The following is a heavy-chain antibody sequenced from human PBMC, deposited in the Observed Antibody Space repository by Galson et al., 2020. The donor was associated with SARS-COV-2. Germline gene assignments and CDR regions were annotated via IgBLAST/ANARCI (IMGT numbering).Heavy chain of an antibody. CDR3: AKPSFGGYYYGMDV. J-gene: IGHJ6*02. CDR2: ISYDGSNK. Sequence: GGSLRLSCAASGFTFSSYGMHWVRQAPGKGLEWVAVISYDGSNKYYADSVKGRFTISRDNSKNTLYLQMNSLRAEDTAVYYCAKPSFGGYYYGMDVWGQGTTVTVSS. CDR1: GFTFSSYG. D-gene: IGHD2-15*01. V-gene: IGHV3-30*18.